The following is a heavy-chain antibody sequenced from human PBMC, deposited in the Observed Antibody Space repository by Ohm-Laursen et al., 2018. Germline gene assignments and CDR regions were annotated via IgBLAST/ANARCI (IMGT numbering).Heavy chain of an antibody. J-gene: IGHJ4*02. V-gene: IGHV4-61*01. CDR1: GGSVSSGSYY. CDR2: IYYSGST. CDR3: ARSVRAAGEFDY. Sequence: SETLSLTCTVSGGSVSSGSYYWSWIRQPPGKGLEWIGYIYYSGSTNYNPSLKSRVTISVDTSKNQFSLKLSSVTAADTAVYYCARSVRAAGEFDYWGQGTLVTVSS. D-gene: IGHD6-13*01.